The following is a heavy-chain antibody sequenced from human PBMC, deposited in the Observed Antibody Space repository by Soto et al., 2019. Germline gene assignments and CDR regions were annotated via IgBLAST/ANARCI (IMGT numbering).Heavy chain of an antibody. CDR2: ISAYNGNT. D-gene: IGHD2-15*01. J-gene: IGHJ2*01. CDR3: ARCYCSVGSCYSCWHFDL. CDR1: GYTFTNYG. Sequence: QVQLVQSGSEVKKPGASVKVSCKASGYTFTNYGMSWVRQAPGQGLEWMGWISAYNGNTNHAQNFQVRVTMTTDTSTNTDYMELRSLRSDDTAVYYCARCYCSVGSCYSCWHFDLWGRGALVTVSS. V-gene: IGHV1-18*01.